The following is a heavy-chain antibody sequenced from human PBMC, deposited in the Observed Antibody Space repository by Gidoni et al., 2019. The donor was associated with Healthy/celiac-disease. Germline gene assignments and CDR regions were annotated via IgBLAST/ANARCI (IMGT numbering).Heavy chain of an antibody. Sequence: EVQLVESEGGGVQPGGSLRLSCAASGFTFDDYAMHWVRQAPGKGLEWVSLISGDGGSTYYADSVKGRFTISRDNSKNSLYLQMNSLRTEDTALYYCAKETAYCGGDCYSHAFDIWGQGTMVTVSS. CDR1: GFTFDDYA. D-gene: IGHD2-21*02. J-gene: IGHJ3*02. CDR2: ISGDGGST. CDR3: AKETAYCGGDCYSHAFDI. V-gene: IGHV3-43*02.